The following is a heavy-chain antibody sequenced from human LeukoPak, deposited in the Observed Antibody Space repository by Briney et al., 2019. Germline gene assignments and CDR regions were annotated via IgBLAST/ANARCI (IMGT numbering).Heavy chain of an antibody. J-gene: IGHJ4*02. Sequence: PSETLSLTCTVSGGSISSYYWRWLRQPPGKGLEWVGYIYYSGSTNYYPSLKSRVAISVDTSKNQFSLKLSSVIAADTAVYYCAREGAAASIDYSGQGALVTVSS. V-gene: IGHV4-59*01. CDR1: GGSISSYY. CDR2: IYYSGST. D-gene: IGHD6-13*01. CDR3: AREGAAASIDY.